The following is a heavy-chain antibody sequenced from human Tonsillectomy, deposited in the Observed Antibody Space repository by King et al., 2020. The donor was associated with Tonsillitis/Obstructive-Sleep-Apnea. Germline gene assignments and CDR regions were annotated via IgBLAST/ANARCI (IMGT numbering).Heavy chain of an antibody. CDR2: ISGYNGNT. D-gene: IGHD2-2*01. V-gene: IGHV1-18*01. J-gene: IGHJ4*02. Sequence: VQLVESGAEVKKPGASVKVSCKASGYTLTSYGISWVRQAPGQGLEWMGWISGYNGNTKYAQKFQGRVTMTTDTSTSIAYMELRSLTSDDTAVYYCARSVGPAAFDYWGQGTLVTVSS. CDR1: GYTLTSYG. CDR3: ARSVGPAAFDY.